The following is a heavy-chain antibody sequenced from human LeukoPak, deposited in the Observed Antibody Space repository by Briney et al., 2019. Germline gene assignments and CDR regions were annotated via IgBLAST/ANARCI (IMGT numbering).Heavy chain of an antibody. V-gene: IGHV4-59*01. D-gene: IGHD5-12*01. Sequence: PSETLSLTCTVSGGSISSYYWSWIRQPPGKGLEWIAYIYYSGATKYNPSLKSRVSISIDTSEKQFSLKVTSVTAADTAVYYCVRAHSYSGHAEADYWGQGTLVTVSS. CDR3: VRAHSYSGHAEADY. CDR2: IYYSGAT. CDR1: GGSISSYY. J-gene: IGHJ4*02.